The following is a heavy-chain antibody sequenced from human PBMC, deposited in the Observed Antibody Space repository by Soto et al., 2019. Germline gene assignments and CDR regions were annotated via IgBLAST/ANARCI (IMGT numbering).Heavy chain of an antibody. Sequence: LRLSCAASGFTFTRYSMNWVRQAPGKGLEWVSSISSTTNHIYYGDSMKGRFTISRDNAKNSLYLEMNSLRAEDTAVYYCARESEDLTSNFDYWGQGTQVTVSS. CDR2: ISSTTNHI. CDR3: ARESEDLTSNFDY. J-gene: IGHJ4*02. V-gene: IGHV3-21*06. CDR1: GFTFTRYS.